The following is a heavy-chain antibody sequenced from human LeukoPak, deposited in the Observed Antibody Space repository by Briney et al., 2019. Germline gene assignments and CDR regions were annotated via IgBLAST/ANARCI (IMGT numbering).Heavy chain of an antibody. CDR3: ARESAWLVRSTFTDYYYYYMDV. J-gene: IGHJ6*03. CDR2: ISGSGGST. Sequence: QSGGSLRLSCAASGFTFSSYAMSWVRQAPGKGLEWVSAISGSGGSTYYADSVKGRFTISRDNSKNTLYLQMNSLRAEDTAVYYCARESAWLVRSTFTDYYYYYMDVWGKGTTVTISS. CDR1: GFTFSSYA. V-gene: IGHV3-23*01. D-gene: IGHD6-19*01.